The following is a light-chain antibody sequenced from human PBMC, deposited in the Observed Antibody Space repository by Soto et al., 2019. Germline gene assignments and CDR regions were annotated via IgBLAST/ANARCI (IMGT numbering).Light chain of an antibody. CDR2: GAS. CDR1: QGIHTY. J-gene: IGKJ3*01. CDR3: QKYNGVPFT. Sequence: DIQMTQSPSSLSASVGDRVTITCRASQGIHTYLAWYQQKPGGVPKLLIYGASTLQSGVPSRFSGSGSGTEFSLNISSLQAEDVATYFCQKYNGVPFTFGPGTKVDIK. V-gene: IGKV1-27*01.